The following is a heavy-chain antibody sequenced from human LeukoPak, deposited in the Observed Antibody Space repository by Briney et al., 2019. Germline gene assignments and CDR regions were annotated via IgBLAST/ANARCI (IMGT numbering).Heavy chain of an antibody. CDR2: IYYSGST. Sequence: SETLSLTCTVSGGSIGSYYWSWIRQPPGKGLEWIGYIYYSGSTNYNPSLKSRVTISVDTSKNQFSLKLSSVTAADTAVYYCARHITMVNWFDPGGQGTLVTVPS. D-gene: IGHD3-10*01. V-gene: IGHV4-59*08. CDR1: GGSIGSYY. CDR3: ARHITMVNWFDP. J-gene: IGHJ5*02.